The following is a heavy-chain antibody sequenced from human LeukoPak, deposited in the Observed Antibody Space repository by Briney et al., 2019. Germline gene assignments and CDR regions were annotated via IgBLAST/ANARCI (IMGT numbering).Heavy chain of an antibody. CDR2: ISYDGSNK. Sequence: GRSLRLSCAASGFTFSSYAMHWVRQAPGKGLEWVAVISYDGSNKYYADSVKGRFTVSRDNSKNTLYLQMNSLRAEDTAVYYCARAHWAAAGTARFDYWGQGTLVTVSS. D-gene: IGHD6-13*01. CDR3: ARAHWAAAGTARFDY. V-gene: IGHV3-30-3*01. CDR1: GFTFSSYA. J-gene: IGHJ4*02.